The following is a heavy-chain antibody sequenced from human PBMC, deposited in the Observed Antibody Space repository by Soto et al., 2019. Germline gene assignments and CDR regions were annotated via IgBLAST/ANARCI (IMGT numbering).Heavy chain of an antibody. CDR2: INHSGSA. CDR3: YKGPKAGSYHSGTFYSRVT. Sequence: PSETLSLTCAVYGGSFHGYYWSRIRQPPGKGLEWIGEINHSGSANYNPTFKSRLSISVDTSKNQMSLQLSSVSAADTAVYYCYKGPKAGSYHSGTFYSRVTWGQGTLATVSS. D-gene: IGHD6-13*01. J-gene: IGHJ5*02. CDR1: GGSFHGYY. V-gene: IGHV4-34*01.